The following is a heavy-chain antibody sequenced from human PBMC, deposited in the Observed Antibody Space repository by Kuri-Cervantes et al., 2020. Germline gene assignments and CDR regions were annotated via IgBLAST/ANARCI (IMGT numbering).Heavy chain of an antibody. CDR1: GFTFRDYY. Sequence: GESLKISCAASGFTFRDYYMGWLRQAPGEGLQWVSYISNADNTMYYADSVRGRFTISRDNTRNSLYLQMNSLRAEDTAVYYCVGSAVVAEHYWGQGTLVTVSS. CDR2: ISNADNTM. D-gene: IGHD2-15*01. J-gene: IGHJ4*02. V-gene: IGHV3-11*01. CDR3: VGSAVVAEHY.